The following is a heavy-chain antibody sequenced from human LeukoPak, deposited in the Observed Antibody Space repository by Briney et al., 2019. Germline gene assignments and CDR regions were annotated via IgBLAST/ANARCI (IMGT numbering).Heavy chain of an antibody. CDR2: INPSGGST. V-gene: IGHV1-46*01. Sequence: ASVKVSCKASGYTFTSYYMHWVRQAPGQGLEWMGIINPSGGSTSYAQKFQGRVTMTRDTSTSTVYMELSSLRSEDTAVYYCARPLLGATVTFELGYWGQGTLVTVSS. CDR1: GYTFTSYY. J-gene: IGHJ4*02. CDR3: ARPLLGATVTFELGY. D-gene: IGHD4-17*01.